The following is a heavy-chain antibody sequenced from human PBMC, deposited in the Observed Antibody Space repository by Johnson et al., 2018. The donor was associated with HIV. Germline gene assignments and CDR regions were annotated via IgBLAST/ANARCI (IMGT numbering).Heavy chain of an antibody. CDR2: ISYDGSDK. D-gene: IGHD1-26*01. V-gene: IGHV3-30*04. J-gene: IGHJ3*02. Sequence: QVQLMESGGGLVQPGRSLRLSCAASGFTFDDYAMHWVRQAPAKGLEWVAVISYDGSDKYYAASVKGRFTISRDNSKNTLYLQMNSLRAEDTAVYYCARASHSSGSYRGAFDIGGQGTMVTVSS. CDR3: ARASHSSGSYRGAFDI. CDR1: GFTFDDYA.